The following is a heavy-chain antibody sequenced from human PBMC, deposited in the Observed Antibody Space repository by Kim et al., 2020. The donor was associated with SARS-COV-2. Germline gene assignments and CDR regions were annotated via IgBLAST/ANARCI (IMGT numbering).Heavy chain of an antibody. CDR3: AKEGEYDYVSYYFDY. V-gene: IGHV3-30*18. J-gene: IGHJ4*01. CDR2: ISYDGSNK. D-gene: IGHD3-16*01. CDR1: GFTFSSYG. Sequence: GGSLRLSCAASGFTFSSYGMHWVRQAPGKGLEWVAVISYDGSNKYYADSVKGRFTISRDNSKNTLYLQMNSLRAEDTAVYYCAKEGEYDYVSYYFDYWG.